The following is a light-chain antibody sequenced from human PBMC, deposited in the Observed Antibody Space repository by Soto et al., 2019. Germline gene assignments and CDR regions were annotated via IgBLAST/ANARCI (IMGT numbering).Light chain of an antibody. CDR1: SSDVGTYNY. CDR2: DVT. V-gene: IGLV2-14*01. CDR3: GSYISSSNLYV. J-gene: IGLJ1*01. Sequence: QSVLTQPASVSGSPGQSITISCTGTSSDVGTYNYVSWYQQHPGKAPKLMIYDVTNRPSGVSNRFSGSKSGNTASLTISGLQAEDEADYYCGSYISSSNLYVFGTGTKVTVL.